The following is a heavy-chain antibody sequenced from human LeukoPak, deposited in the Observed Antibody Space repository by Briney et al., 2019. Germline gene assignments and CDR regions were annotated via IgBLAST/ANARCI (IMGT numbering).Heavy chain of an antibody. Sequence: SETLSLTCAVYGGSFSGYYWSWIRQPPGKGLEWIGEINHSGSTNYNPSLKSRVTISVDTSKNQFSLKLSSVTAADTAVYYCARTYYDFWSGYYTGSKRNYYYYYMDVWGKGTTVTVSS. V-gene: IGHV4-34*01. CDR2: INHSGST. D-gene: IGHD3-3*01. CDR3: ARTYYDFWSGYYTGSKRNYYYYYMDV. CDR1: GGSFSGYY. J-gene: IGHJ6*03.